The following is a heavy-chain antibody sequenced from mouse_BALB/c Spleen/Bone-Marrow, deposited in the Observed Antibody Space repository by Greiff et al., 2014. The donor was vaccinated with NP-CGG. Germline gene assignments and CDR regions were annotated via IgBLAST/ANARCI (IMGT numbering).Heavy chain of an antibody. J-gene: IGHJ2*01. CDR1: GYTFTDYT. Sequence: EVQLQQSGPELVQPGASVKISCKTSGYTFTDYTIHWVKQSHGKSLEWIGRFNPNNGGINYNQMFRGKATLTVDKSSSSVYMELRSLTSEDSAVYYCARGLWYYWGQGTTLTVPS. V-gene: IGHV1-18*01. D-gene: IGHD2-1*01. CDR3: ARGLWYY. CDR2: FNPNNGGI.